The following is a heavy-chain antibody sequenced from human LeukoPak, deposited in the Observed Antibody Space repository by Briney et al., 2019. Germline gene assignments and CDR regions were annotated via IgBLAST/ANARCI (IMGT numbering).Heavy chain of an antibody. CDR1: GYTLTELS. CDR2: INPNSGGT. Sequence: ASVKVSCKVSGYTLTELSMHWVRQAPGQGLEWMGWINPNSGGTNYTQKFQGRVTMTRDTSITTVYMELSRLRSDDTAVYYCARGSWIRAPGTEVFYMDVWGRGTTVTVSS. J-gene: IGHJ6*03. CDR3: ARGSWIRAPGTEVFYMDV. D-gene: IGHD1-26*01. V-gene: IGHV1-2*02.